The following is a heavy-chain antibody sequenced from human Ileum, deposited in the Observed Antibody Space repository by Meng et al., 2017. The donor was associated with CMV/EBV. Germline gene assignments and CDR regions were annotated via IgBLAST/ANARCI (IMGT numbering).Heavy chain of an antibody. Sequence: LSCTASGFGFTAYSVHWVRRAPGKGLYWVALMSYDGTNIYYADSVKGRFTLSRDNSENPVYLQMNSLRVEDTAVYYCARGSHTAFDYWGQGTLVTVSS. V-gene: IGHV3-30-3*01. CDR3: ARGSHTAFDY. CDR2: MSYDGTNI. D-gene: IGHD2-2*02. J-gene: IGHJ4*02. CDR1: GFGFTAYS.